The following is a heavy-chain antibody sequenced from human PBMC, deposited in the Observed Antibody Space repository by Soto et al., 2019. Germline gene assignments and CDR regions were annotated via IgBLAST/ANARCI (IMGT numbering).Heavy chain of an antibody. D-gene: IGHD2-2*01. CDR1: GFTFSNAW. CDR3: TTDYPLQPAAHDAFDI. J-gene: IGHJ3*02. V-gene: IGHV3-15*01. CDR2: IKSKTDGGTT. Sequence: PGGSLRLSCASSGFTFSNAWMSWVGQAPGKGLEGVGRIKSKTDGGTTDYAAPVKGRFTISRDDSKNTLYLQMNSLKTEDTAVYYCTTDYPLQPAAHDAFDIWGQGTMVTVSS.